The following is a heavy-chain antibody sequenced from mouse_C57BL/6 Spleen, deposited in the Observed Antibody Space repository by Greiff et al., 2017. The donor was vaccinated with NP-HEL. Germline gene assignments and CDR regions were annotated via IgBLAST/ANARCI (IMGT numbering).Heavy chain of an antibody. J-gene: IGHJ1*03. V-gene: IGHV5-17*01. CDR3: ARGTYYGSSYWYFDV. D-gene: IGHD1-1*01. Sequence: EVMLVESGGGLVKPGGSLKLSCAASGFTFSDYGMHWVRQAPEKGLEWVAYISSGSSTIYYAATVKGRFTISRDNAKNTLFLQMTSLRSEDTAMYYCARGTYYGSSYWYFDVWGTGTTVTVSS. CDR2: ISSGSSTI. CDR1: GFTFSDYG.